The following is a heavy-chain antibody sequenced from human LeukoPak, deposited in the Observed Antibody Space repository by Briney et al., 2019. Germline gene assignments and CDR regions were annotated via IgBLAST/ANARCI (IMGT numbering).Heavy chain of an antibody. J-gene: IGHJ5*02. CDR3: ARATLGMDWFDP. D-gene: IGHD3-16*01. V-gene: IGHV4-59*01. Sequence: SETLSLTCTVSGGSISSYYWSWIRQPPGKGLEWIGYIYYSGSTNYNPSLKSRVTISVDTSKNQFSLKLSSVTAADTAVYYCARATLGMDWFDPWGQGTLVTVSS. CDR2: IYYSGST. CDR1: GGSISSYY.